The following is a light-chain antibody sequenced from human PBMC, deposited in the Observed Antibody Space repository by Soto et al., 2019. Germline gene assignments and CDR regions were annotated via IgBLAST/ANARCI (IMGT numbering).Light chain of an antibody. CDR2: GAS. J-gene: IGKJ3*01. CDR3: QQHGSSIT. Sequence: EIVLTQSPGTLSLSPGERATLSCRASQSVNNNYLGWYQQKPGQAPRLLIYGASSRATGIPDRFGGSGSGTDFTLTISRLEPEDFAVYYCQQHGSSITFGPGTKVEI. V-gene: IGKV3-20*01. CDR1: QSVNNNY.